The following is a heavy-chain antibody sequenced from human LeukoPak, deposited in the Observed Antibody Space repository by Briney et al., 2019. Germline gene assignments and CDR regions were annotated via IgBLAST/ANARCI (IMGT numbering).Heavy chain of an antibody. CDR1: GGSISSYY. V-gene: IGHV4-59*01. CDR3: ARYSSGWYEFDY. D-gene: IGHD6-19*01. J-gene: IGHJ4*02. CDR2: IYYSGST. Sequence: PSETLALTCTVSGGSISSYYWSWIRQPPGKGLELIGDIYYSGSTNYNPSLKSRVTISVDTSKNQFSLKLSSVTAADTAVYYCARYSSGWYEFDYWGQGTLVTVSS.